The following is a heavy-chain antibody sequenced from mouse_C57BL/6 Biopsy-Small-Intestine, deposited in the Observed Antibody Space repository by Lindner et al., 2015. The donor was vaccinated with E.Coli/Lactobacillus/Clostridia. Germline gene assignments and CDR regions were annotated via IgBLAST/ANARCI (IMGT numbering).Heavy chain of an antibody. J-gene: IGHJ3*01. Sequence: VQLQESGAELVKPGASVKISCKASGYSFTGYNMNWVKQSHGKSLEWIGNINPYYGSTSYNQKFKGKATLTVDKSSSTAYMQLNSLTSEDSAVYYCARRGYDTWFAYWGQGTLVTVSA. CDR3: ARRGYDTWFAY. V-gene: IGHV1-39*01. D-gene: IGHD2-14*01. CDR2: INPYYGST. CDR1: GYSFTGYN.